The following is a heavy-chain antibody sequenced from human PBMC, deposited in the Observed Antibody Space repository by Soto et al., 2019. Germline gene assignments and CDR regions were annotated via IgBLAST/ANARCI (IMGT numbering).Heavy chain of an antibody. CDR2: ISGSGGST. D-gene: IGHD6-13*01. Sequence: EVQLLESGGGLVQPGGSLRLSCAASGFTFSSYAMSWVRQAPGKGLEWVSAISGSGGSTYYADSVKGRFTISRDNSTNTLYLQMNSLRAEDTAVYYCAKIPHSSSWYLDAFAIWGQGTMVTVSS. J-gene: IGHJ3*02. V-gene: IGHV3-23*01. CDR1: GFTFSSYA. CDR3: AKIPHSSSWYLDAFAI.